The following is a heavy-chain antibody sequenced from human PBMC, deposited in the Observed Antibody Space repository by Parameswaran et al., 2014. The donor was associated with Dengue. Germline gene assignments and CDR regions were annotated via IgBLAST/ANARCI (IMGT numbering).Heavy chain of an antibody. D-gene: IGHD3-9*01. CDR2: MNPNSGNT. Sequence: WVRQAPGQGLEWMGWMNPNSGNTGYAQKFRGRVTMTRNTSISTAYMELSSLRSEDTAVYYCARGPFWLLRFDPWGQGTLVTVSS. CDR3: ARGPFWLLRFDP. J-gene: IGHJ5*02. V-gene: IGHV1-8*01.